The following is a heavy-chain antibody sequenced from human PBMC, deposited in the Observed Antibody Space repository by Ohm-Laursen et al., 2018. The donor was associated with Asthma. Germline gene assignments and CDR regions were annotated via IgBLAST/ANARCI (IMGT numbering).Heavy chain of an antibody. J-gene: IGHJ5*02. CDR3: ARERHGSFDLRWSDP. V-gene: IGHV4-31*03. CDR1: GGSISSGGYY. Sequence: TLSLTCTVSGGSISSGGYYWSWIRQYPGKGLEWIGYIYYSGSTYYNPSLKSRVTISVDTSKNQFSLKLSSVTAADTVVYYCARERHGSFDLRWSDPWGQGTLVTVSS. D-gene: IGHD1-26*01. CDR2: IYYSGST.